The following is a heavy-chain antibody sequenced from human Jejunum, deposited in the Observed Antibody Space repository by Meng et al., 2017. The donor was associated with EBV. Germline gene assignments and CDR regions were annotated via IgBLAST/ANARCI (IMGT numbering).Heavy chain of an antibody. CDR2: ISGSGRTI. D-gene: IGHD3-10*02. V-gene: IGHV3-11*01. J-gene: IGHJ4*02. CDR3: ARDRVAMSGTLGSFDL. Sequence: QVQLVEAGGGLVKPGGSLRLSCAASGFNFSDYYMTWIRQAPGKGLEWISYISGSGRTIYYAYSVKGRFTISRDNAKNSLYLQMNSLSAEDTAVYFCARDRVAMSGTLGSFDLWGQGTLVTVSS. CDR1: GFNFSDYY.